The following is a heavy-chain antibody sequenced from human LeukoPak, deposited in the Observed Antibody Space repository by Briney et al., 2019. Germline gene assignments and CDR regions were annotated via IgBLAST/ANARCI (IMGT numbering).Heavy chain of an antibody. J-gene: IGHJ4*02. V-gene: IGHV3-7*05. CDR2: IKQDGSEK. CDR3: AREQGAFDY. CDR1: GFTPSSYW. Sequence: GGSLRLSCAASGFTPSSYWMSWVRQAPGKGLEWVANIKQDGSEKYYVDSVKGRFTISIDNAKNSLYLQMNSLRAEDTAVYYCAREQGAFDYWGQGTLVTVSS. D-gene: IGHD1-26*01.